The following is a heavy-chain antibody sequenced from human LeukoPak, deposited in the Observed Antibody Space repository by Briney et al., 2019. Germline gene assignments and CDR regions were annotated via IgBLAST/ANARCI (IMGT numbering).Heavy chain of an antibody. CDR3: ARGDYDILTVRSNYYYYYYMDV. CDR2: INDSGRS. CDR1: GGSFSGYY. Sequence: SETLSLTCGVYGGSFSGYYWSWIRQPPGKGLEWIGEINDSGRSNYKSSLKSRVTISEDTSKNQFSLKLSSVTAADTAVYYCARGDYDILTVRSNYYYYYYMDVWGKGTTVTVSS. J-gene: IGHJ6*03. D-gene: IGHD3-9*01. V-gene: IGHV4-34*01.